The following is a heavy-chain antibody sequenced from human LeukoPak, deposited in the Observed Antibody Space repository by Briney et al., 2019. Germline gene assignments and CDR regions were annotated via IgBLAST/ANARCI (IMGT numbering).Heavy chain of an antibody. D-gene: IGHD6-13*01. CDR2: IRSKAYGGTT. V-gene: IGHV3-49*03. CDR3: TTGVAAAGAERYFDY. J-gene: IGHJ4*02. Sequence: GGSLRLSCTASGFTFGDYAMSWFRQAPGKGLEWVGFIRSKAYGGTTEYAASVKGRFTISRDDSKSIAYLQMNSLKTEDTAVYYCTTGVAAAGAERYFDYWGQGTLVTVSS. CDR1: GFTFGDYA.